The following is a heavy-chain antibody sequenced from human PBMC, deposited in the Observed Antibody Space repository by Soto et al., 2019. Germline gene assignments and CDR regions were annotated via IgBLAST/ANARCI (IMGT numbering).Heavy chain of an antibody. D-gene: IGHD1-26*01. J-gene: IGHJ6*02. CDR2: ISSSSSYT. CDR3: ARVGERDVIDYYYYGMDV. Sequence: PGGSLRLSCAASGFTFSDYYMSWIRQAPGKGLEWVSYISSSSSYTNYAGSVKGRFTISRDNAKNSLYLRMNSLRAEDTAVYYCARVGERDVIDYYYYGMDVWGQGTTVTVSS. V-gene: IGHV3-11*06. CDR1: GFTFSDYY.